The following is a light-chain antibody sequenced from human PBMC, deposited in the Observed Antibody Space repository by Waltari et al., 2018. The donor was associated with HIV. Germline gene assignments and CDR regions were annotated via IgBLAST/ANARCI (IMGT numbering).Light chain of an antibody. CDR2: GAS. CDR3: QQYGGSRWT. V-gene: IGKV3-20*01. J-gene: IGKJ1*01. CDR1: QSVSSSH. Sequence: EIILTQSPGTLSLSPGERATLSCRASQSVSSSHLAWYQTKPGQAPRLLIYGASSRATGIPDRFSGSGSGTDFILTISGLEPEDFAVYYCQQYGGSRWTFGQGTKVEIK.